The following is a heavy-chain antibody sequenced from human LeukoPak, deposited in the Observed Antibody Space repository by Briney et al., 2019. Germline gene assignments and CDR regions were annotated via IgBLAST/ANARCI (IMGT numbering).Heavy chain of an antibody. V-gene: IGHV3-11*04. CDR1: GFTFSDYY. D-gene: IGHD3-3*01. CDR3: ARDRFPPYYMDV. CDR2: ISSSGSTI. Sequence: GGSLRLSRAASGFTFSDYYMSWIRQAPGKGLEWVSYISSSGSTIYYADSVKGRFTISRDNAKNSLYLQMNSLRAEDTAVYYCARDRFPPYYMDVWGKGTTVTVSS. J-gene: IGHJ6*03.